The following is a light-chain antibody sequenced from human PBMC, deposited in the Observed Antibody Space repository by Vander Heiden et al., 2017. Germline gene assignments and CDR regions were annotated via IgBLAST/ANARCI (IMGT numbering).Light chain of an antibody. CDR2: RDT. J-gene: IGLJ3*02. Sequence: SYELTQPLSVSVALGQPARITCTGNNIGTKIVHWYQQRQGQAPVLVIYRDTNRPSGIPERFSGSNSGNTATLTISRARAGDEADYYCQVWDSVTAVFGGGTKLTVL. CDR1: NIGTKI. V-gene: IGLV3-9*01. CDR3: QVWDSVTAV.